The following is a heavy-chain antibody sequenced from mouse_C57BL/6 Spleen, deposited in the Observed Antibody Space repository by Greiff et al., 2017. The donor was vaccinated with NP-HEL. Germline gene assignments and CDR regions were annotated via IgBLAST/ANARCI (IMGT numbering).Heavy chain of an antibody. CDR3: ARAADGYYEAFAY. CDR2: ISYDGSN. V-gene: IGHV3-6*01. Sequence: EVKLMESGPGLVKPSQSLSLTCSVTGYSITSGYYWNWIRQFPGNKLEWMGYISYDGSNNYNPSLKNRISITRDTSKNQFFLKLNSVTTEDTATYYCARAADGYYEAFAYWGQGTLVTVSA. J-gene: IGHJ3*01. CDR1: GYSITSGYY. D-gene: IGHD2-3*01.